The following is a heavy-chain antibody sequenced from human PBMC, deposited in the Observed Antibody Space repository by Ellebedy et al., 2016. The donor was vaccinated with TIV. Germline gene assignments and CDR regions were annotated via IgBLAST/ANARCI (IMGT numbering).Heavy chain of an antibody. CDR2: INHSGHT. D-gene: IGHD1-1*01. J-gene: IGHJ3*02. CDR3: ARDRRTGPSSPPDGIDT. Sequence: SETLSLXCTVSGASISSNHWCSWLRQPPGKGLEWIGEINHSGHTNYNSSLKSRVTISIDRSKNRFSLNLSSVTAADTAVYYCARDRRTGPSSPPDGIDTWGQGTMVTVSS. V-gene: IGHV4-4*02. CDR1: GASISSNHW.